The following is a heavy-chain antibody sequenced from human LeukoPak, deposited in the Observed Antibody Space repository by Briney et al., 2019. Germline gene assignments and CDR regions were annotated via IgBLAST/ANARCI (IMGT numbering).Heavy chain of an antibody. J-gene: IGHJ4*02. V-gene: IGHV4-61*08. Sequence: SETLSLTCTVSGDSVSNGDYYWNWIRQPPGKGLEWIGIIYYSGNTRYNPALKSRVTISVDTSKNQFSLKLSSVTAADTAMYYRVGGKDAYKSGYWGQGTRVTVSS. CDR3: VGGKDAYKSGY. CDR1: GDSVSNGDYY. CDR2: IYYSGNT. D-gene: IGHD5-24*01.